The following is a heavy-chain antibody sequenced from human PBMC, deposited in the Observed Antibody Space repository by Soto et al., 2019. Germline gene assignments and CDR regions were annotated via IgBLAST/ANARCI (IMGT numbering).Heavy chain of an antibody. D-gene: IGHD3-22*01. Sequence: LRLSCAASGFTFSSYSMNWVRQAPGKGLEWVSSISSSSSYINYADSVKGRFTIYRDNAKNSLYLQMNRLRAEDTAVYYCARDMNEVTLIYYYYYMDVWGKGTTVTVSS. CDR1: GFTFSSYS. CDR2: ISSSSSYI. V-gene: IGHV3-21*01. J-gene: IGHJ6*03. CDR3: ARDMNEVTLIYYYYYMDV.